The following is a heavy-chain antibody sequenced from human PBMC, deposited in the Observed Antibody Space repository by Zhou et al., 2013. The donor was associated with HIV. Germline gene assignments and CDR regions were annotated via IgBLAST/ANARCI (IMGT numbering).Heavy chain of an antibody. CDR1: GGTFSSYA. CDR3: ARDRYYYDSSGFGDAFDF. V-gene: IGHV1-69*13. D-gene: IGHD3-22*01. CDR2: IIPIFGTA. J-gene: IGHJ3*01. Sequence: QVQLVQSGAEVKKPGSSVKVSCKASGGTFSSYAISWVRQAPGQGLEWMGRIIPIFGTANYAQKFQGRVTITADESTSTAYMELSSLRSEDTAVYYCARDRYYYDSSGFGDAFDFWGQGTMVTVSS.